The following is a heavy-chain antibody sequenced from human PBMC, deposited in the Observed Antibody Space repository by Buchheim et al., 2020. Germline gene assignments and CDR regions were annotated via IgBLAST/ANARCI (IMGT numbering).Heavy chain of an antibody. CDR1: DFAFSAYA. J-gene: IGHJ6*02. CDR3: ATWAFYHGVDV. CDR2: ISSSSNTI. Sequence: HLLDSGGGLVQPGGSLRLSCAASDFAFSAYAMNWVRQAPGKGLEWVSYISSSSNTIYYADSVRGRFTISSDHAKNSLHLQMNSLRDEDTAVYYCATWAFYHGVDVWGQGTT. V-gene: IGHV3-48*02. D-gene: IGHD7-27*01.